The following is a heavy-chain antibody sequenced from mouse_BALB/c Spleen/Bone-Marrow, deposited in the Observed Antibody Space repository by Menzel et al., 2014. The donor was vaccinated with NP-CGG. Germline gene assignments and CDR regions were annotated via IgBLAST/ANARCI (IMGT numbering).Heavy chain of an antibody. D-gene: IGHD2-10*02. CDR3: ARRGRYGNYETMDY. Sequence: QVQLQHSGAELVRPGASVKLSCKASGYSFTNCWMNWVKQRPGQGLEWIGMIHPSDSETRLNQKFKDKATLTVDKSSSTAYMQLSSPTSEDSAVYYCARRGRYGNYETMDYWGQGTSVTVSS. V-gene: IGHV1-61*01. J-gene: IGHJ4*01. CDR2: IHPSDSET. CDR1: GYSFTNCW.